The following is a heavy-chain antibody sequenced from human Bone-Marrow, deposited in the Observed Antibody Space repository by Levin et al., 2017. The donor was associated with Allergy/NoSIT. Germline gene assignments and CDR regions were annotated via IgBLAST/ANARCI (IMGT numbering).Heavy chain of an antibody. D-gene: IGHD3-10*01. V-gene: IGHV3-30*04. Sequence: PGGSLRLSCAASGFTFRNYAMHWVRQAPGKGLEWVAMISHDGSKKFYADSVKGRFTMSRENSENTVDLQTNRLRPDDTAVYYCARDFFPPYHGSGSSYFDYWGKGTLVAVSS. CDR1: GFTFRNYA. CDR2: ISHDGSKK. CDR3: ARDFFPPYHGSGSSYFDY. J-gene: IGHJ4*02.